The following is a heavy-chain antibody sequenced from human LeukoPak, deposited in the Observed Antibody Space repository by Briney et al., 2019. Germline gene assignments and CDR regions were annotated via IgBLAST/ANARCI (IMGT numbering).Heavy chain of an antibody. D-gene: IGHD5-18*01. Sequence: HPGGSLRLSCTVSGFTVSSNSMSWVRQAPGKGLEWVSFIYSDNTHYSDSVKGRFTISRDNSKNTLYLQMNSLRAEDTAVYYCAKRIQSAMATGYWGQGTLVTVSS. J-gene: IGHJ4*02. CDR1: GFTVSSNS. V-gene: IGHV3-53*01. CDR2: IYSDNT. CDR3: AKRIQSAMATGY.